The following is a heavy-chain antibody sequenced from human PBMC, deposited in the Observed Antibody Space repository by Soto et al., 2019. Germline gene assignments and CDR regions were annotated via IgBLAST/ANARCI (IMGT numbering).Heavy chain of an antibody. V-gene: IGHV4-34*01. CDR2: INHSGST. CDR3: ARLGAMVRGVIKRGYYFDY. Sequence: SETLSLTCAVYGGSFSGYYWSWIRQPPGKGLEWIGEINHSGSTNYNPTLKSPVTISVDTSKNQFSMKLISVTAADTAVYYCARLGAMVRGVIKRGYYFDYWGQGTLVTVSS. CDR1: GGSFSGYY. D-gene: IGHD3-10*01. J-gene: IGHJ4*02.